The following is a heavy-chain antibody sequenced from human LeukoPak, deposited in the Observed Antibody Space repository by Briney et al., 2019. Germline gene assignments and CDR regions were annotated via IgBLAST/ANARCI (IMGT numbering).Heavy chain of an antibody. CDR3: AKDRDLVGATVDY. Sequence: VGVLRLSCAASGSTFSSYAMSWVRQAPGKGLEWVSAISGSGGSTYYADSVKGRFTISRDNSKNTLYLQMNSLRAEDTAVYYCAKDRDLVGATVDYWGQGTLVTVSS. CDR1: GSTFSSYA. J-gene: IGHJ4*02. D-gene: IGHD1-26*01. CDR2: ISGSGGST. V-gene: IGHV3-23*01.